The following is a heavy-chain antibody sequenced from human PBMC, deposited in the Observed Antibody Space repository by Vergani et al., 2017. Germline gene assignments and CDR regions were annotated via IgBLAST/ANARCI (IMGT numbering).Heavy chain of an antibody. CDR3: AKDLRTGGVGATGDDAFDI. CDR2: ISGSGGST. D-gene: IGHD1-26*01. V-gene: IGHV3-23*01. CDR1: GFTFSSYA. J-gene: IGHJ3*02. Sequence: EVQLLESGGGLVQPGGSLRLSCAASGFTFSSYAMSWVRQAPGGGLEWVSAISGSGGSTYYADSVKGRFTISRDNSKNTRYLQMKSLRAEDTAVCYCAKDLRTGGVGATGDDAFDIWGQGTMVTVSS.